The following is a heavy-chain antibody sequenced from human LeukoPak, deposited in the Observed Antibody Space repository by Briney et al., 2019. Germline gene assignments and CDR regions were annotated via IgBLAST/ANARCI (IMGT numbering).Heavy chain of an antibody. CDR1: GYTFTSYG. D-gene: IGHD2-15*01. Sequence: SVKVSCKASGYTFTSYGISWVRQAPGQGLEWMGWISAYNGNTNYAQKLQGRVTMTTDTSTSTAYMELRSLRSDDTAVYYCARDQARLVVVVAAEFLDYWGQGTLVTVSS. J-gene: IGHJ4*02. CDR3: ARDQARLVVVVAAEFLDY. CDR2: ISAYNGNT. V-gene: IGHV1-18*01.